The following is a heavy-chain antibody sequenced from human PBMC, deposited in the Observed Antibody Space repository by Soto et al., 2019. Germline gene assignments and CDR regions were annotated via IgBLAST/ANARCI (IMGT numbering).Heavy chain of an antibody. V-gene: IGHV4-61*01. J-gene: IGHJ3*02. CDR2: IYYSGST. Sequence: SETLSLTCTVSGGSISSPNFYWSWIRQPPGKGLEWIGYIYYSGSTNYNPSLKSRVTISVDTSKNQFSLKLSSVTAADTAVYYCARDSMTYAFDIWGQGTMVTVSS. D-gene: IGHD3-22*01. CDR1: GGSISSPNFY. CDR3: ARDSMTYAFDI.